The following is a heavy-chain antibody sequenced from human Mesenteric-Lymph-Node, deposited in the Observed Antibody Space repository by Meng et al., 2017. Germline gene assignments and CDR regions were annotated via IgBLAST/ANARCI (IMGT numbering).Heavy chain of an antibody. CDR3: ARDHYCSGGSCYYPNWFDP. Sequence: SETLSLTCTVSGGSISSYYWSWIRQPPGKGLEWIGYIYYSGSTNYNPSLKSRVTISVDTSKNQFSLKLSSVTAADTAVYYCARDHYCSGGSCYYPNWFDPWGQGTLVTVSS. CDR2: IYYSGST. J-gene: IGHJ5*02. D-gene: IGHD2-15*01. CDR1: GGSISSYY. V-gene: IGHV4-59*12.